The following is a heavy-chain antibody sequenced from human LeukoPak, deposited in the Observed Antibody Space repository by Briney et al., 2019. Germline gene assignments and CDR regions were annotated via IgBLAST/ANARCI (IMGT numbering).Heavy chain of an antibody. CDR3: ARHDRPHFDY. CDR2: INHSGST. D-gene: IGHD3-22*01. J-gene: IGHJ4*02. CDR1: GGSFSGYY. Sequence: SETLSLTCAVYGGSFSGYYWSWIRQPPGKGLEWIGEINHSGSTNYNPSLKSRVTISVDTSKNQFSLKLSSVTAADTAVYYCARHDRPHFDYWGQGTLVTVSS. V-gene: IGHV4-34*01.